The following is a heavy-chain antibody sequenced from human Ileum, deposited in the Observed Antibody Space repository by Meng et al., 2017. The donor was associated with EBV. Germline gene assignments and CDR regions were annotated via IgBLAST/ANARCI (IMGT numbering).Heavy chain of an antibody. CDR1: GYSISTTNW. CDR3: ARNSESGSYIDY. V-gene: IGHV4-28*01. Sequence: QVQLQESGPGLVKPSDTLSLTCAVSGYSISTTNWWGWIRQPPGKGLEWIGHIYYSRTTYNNPSLKSRVTMSIDPSKNQFSLKLSSVTAVDTAVYYCARNSESGSYIDYWGLGTLVTVAS. J-gene: IGHJ4*02. CDR2: IYYSRTT. D-gene: IGHD1-26*01.